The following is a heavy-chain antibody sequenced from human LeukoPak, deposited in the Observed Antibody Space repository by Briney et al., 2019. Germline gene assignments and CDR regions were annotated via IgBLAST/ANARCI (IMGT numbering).Heavy chain of an antibody. V-gene: IGHV1-46*01. Sequence: ASVKVSCKAFGYTFTSSYMHWVRQAPGQGPEWMRVISPSGGSTTYAQKFQGRVTMTRDTSISTAYMDLSSLRSDDTAVYYCAKVIAGAVAFDYWGQGTLVTVSS. CDR3: AKVIAGAVAFDY. J-gene: IGHJ4*02. CDR2: ISPSGGST. CDR1: GYTFTSSY. D-gene: IGHD6-19*01.